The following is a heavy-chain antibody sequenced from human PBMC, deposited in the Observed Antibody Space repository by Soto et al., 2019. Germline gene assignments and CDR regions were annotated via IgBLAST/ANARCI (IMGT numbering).Heavy chain of an antibody. CDR2: IRTKASSYAT. Sequence: PGGSLRLSCAASGLTFSDSSIHWVRQASGKWLEWLGRIRTKASSYATAFAASLQGRFTMSRDDSKNTAYLQMNSLKIEDTAVYYCVWFAKTSDGMDVWGQGXTVTVYS. CDR1: GLTFSDSS. D-gene: IGHD3-10*01. V-gene: IGHV3-73*01. J-gene: IGHJ6*02. CDR3: VWFAKTSDGMDV.